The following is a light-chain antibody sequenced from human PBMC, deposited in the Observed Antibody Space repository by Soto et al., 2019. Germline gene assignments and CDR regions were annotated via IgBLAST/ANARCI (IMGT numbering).Light chain of an antibody. Sequence: EIVLTQSPGTLSLSPGERATLSCRASQSVSSSYLAWYQQKPGQAPGLLIYGASSRATGSPDRFSVSGSVTDFTLTISRLAPEDLAVYYCQQYGSSRVGCTFGPGTKVDIK. CDR2: GAS. V-gene: IGKV3-20*01. CDR3: QQYGSSRVGCT. CDR1: QSVSSSY. J-gene: IGKJ3*01.